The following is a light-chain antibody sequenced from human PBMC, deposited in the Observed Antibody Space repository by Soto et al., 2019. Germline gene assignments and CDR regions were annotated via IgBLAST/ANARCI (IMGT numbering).Light chain of an antibody. CDR3: LLSYSGTKV. J-gene: IGLJ3*02. CDR1: TGAVTSGHY. Sequence: QAVVTQEPSLTVSPGGTATLTCGSSTGAVTSGHYPDWFQQKPGQAPRTLIYDTNNKHSWTPARFSGSLLGGKAALTLSGAQPEDEAEYYCLLSYSGTKVFGGGTKVTVL. CDR2: DTN. V-gene: IGLV7-46*01.